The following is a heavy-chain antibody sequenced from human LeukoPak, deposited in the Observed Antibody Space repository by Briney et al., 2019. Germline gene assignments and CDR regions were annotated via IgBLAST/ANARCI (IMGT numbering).Heavy chain of an antibody. J-gene: IGHJ5*02. D-gene: IGHD3-10*01. CDR3: ARDRSRGSGQFDP. Sequence: ASVKVSCKASGYTFASYGISWVRQAPGPGLEWMAWINPNTGGTNYAQVFQGRVTLTRDTSISTVYMEVTRLKFDDTAIYYCARDRSRGSGQFDPWGQGTLVTVSS. V-gene: IGHV1-2*02. CDR2: INPNTGGT. CDR1: GYTFASYG.